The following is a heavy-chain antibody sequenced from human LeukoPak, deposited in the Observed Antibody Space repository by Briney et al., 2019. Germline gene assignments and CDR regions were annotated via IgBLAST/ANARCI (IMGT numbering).Heavy chain of an antibody. CDR2: IKSKTDGGTT. CDR1: GFTFSNAW. CDR3: TTRWGTVTIVLPLDY. V-gene: IGHV3-15*01. Sequence: PGGSLRLSCAASGFTFSNAWMSWVRQAPGKGLEWVGRIKSKTDGGTTDYAAPVKGRFTISRDDSKHTLYLQMNSLKTEDTAVYYCTTRWGTVTIVLPLDYWGQGTLVTVSS. D-gene: IGHD4-17*01. J-gene: IGHJ4*02.